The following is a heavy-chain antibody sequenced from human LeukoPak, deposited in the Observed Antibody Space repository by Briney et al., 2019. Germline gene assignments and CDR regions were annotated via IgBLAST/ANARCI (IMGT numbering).Heavy chain of an antibody. CDR2: IYSGGST. CDR3: AREGYYDSSGYPYDAFDI. Sequence: PGRSLRLSCAASGLTFSMYGMHWVRQAPGKGLEWVSVIYSGGSTYYADSVKGRFTISRDNSKNTLYLQMNSLRAEDTAVYYCAREGYYDSSGYPYDAFDIWGQGTMVTVSS. V-gene: IGHV3-NL1*01. D-gene: IGHD3-22*01. J-gene: IGHJ3*02. CDR1: GLTFSMYG.